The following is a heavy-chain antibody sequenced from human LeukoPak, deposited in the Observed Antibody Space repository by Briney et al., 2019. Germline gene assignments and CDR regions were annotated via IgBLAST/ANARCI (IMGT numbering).Heavy chain of an antibody. J-gene: IGHJ5*02. V-gene: IGHV4-34*01. CDR2: INHSEST. Sequence: SGTLSLTCAVYGVSFSGHYWSWIRQPPGKGLEWIGEINHSESTNYNPSLKSRVVISVDTSKSQFSLKLTSVIAADTAVYYCARGYQLLWGGWFDPWGQGTLVTVSS. CDR3: ARGYQLLWGGWFDP. D-gene: IGHD2-2*01. CDR1: GVSFSGHY.